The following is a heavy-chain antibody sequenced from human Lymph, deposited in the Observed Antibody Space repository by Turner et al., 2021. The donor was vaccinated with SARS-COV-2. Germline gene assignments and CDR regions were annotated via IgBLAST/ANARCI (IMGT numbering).Heavy chain of an antibody. D-gene: IGHD3-9*01. V-gene: IGHV4-39*01. Sequence: QLQLQESGPGLVKPSETLSLTCPVSGGSISSSSYYWGWIRQPPGKGLEWIGSIYYRGSTYYNPPLKSRVTISVDTSKNQFSLKLSSVTAADTAVYYCASNYDILTGYYTRNWFDPWGQGTLVTVSS. CDR1: GGSISSSSYY. J-gene: IGHJ5*02. CDR3: ASNYDILTGYYTRNWFDP. CDR2: IYYRGST.